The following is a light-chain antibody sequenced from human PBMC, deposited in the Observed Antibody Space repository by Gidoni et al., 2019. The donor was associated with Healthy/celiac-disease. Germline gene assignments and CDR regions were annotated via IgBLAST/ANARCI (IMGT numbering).Light chain of an antibody. Sequence: DLQMTQSPSSLSASVGDRVTITCRASQSISSYFNWYQQKPGKAPKLLIYAASSLQSGVQSRFRSSGSGTDFTITIRSQQPEDFATYYCQQSYSTPRTFGQGTKVEIK. CDR2: AAS. CDR1: QSISSY. J-gene: IGKJ1*01. V-gene: IGKV1-39*01. CDR3: QQSYSTPRT.